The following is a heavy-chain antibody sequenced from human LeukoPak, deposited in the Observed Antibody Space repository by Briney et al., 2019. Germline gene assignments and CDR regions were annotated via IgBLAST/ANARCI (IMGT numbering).Heavy chain of an antibody. CDR2: INHSGST. Sequence: SETLSLTCAVYGGSFSGYYWSWIRQPPGKGLEWIGEINHSGSTNYNPSLKSRVTISVDTSKNQFSLKLSSVTAADTAVYYCARGSWYFDVRNYYFDYWGQGTLVTVS. D-gene: IGHD3-9*01. CDR1: GGSFSGYY. J-gene: IGHJ4*02. V-gene: IGHV4-34*01. CDR3: ARGSWYFDVRNYYFDY.